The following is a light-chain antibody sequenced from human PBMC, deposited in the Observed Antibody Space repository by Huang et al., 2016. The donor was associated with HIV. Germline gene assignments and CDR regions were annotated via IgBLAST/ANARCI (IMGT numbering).Light chain of an antibody. Sequence: DIVMTQSPATLSVSLGERVTLSCRASQNVNRNVAWYQHKPGQVPRLVIHGASTRATGVPDRFRGSGSGTEFTLTISSLQAEDFALYYCQQYNNWPPWTFGQGTKLEIK. J-gene: IGKJ1*01. CDR2: GAS. CDR3: QQYNNWPPWT. V-gene: IGKV3-15*01. CDR1: QNVNRN.